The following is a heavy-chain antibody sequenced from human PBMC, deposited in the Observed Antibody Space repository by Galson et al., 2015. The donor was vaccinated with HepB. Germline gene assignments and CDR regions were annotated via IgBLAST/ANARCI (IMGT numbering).Heavy chain of an antibody. J-gene: IGHJ4*02. V-gene: IGHV3-9*01. CDR2: ISWNSGSI. Sequence: SLRLSCAASGFTFDDYAMHWVRQAPGKGLEWVSGISWNSGSIGYADSVKGRFTISRDNAKNSLYLQMNSLRAEDTALYYCAKGKWLQAPFDYWGQGTLSPSPQ. D-gene: IGHD5-12*01. CDR1: GFTFDDYA. CDR3: AKGKWLQAPFDY.